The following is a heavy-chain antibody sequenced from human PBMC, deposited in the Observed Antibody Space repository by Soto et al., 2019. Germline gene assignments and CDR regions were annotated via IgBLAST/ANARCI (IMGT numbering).Heavy chain of an antibody. D-gene: IGHD6-6*01. CDR2: ISSRSSTI. Sequence: EVQLVESGGGLVQPGGSLRLSCAASGFTFSSYSMNWVRQAPGEGLEWVSYISSRSSTIFYADSVKGRFTISRDNAKNSLYLQMNSLRAEDTAVYYCARIGYSSWIGYWGQGTLVTVSS. CDR1: GFTFSSYS. V-gene: IGHV3-48*01. CDR3: ARIGYSSWIGY. J-gene: IGHJ4*02.